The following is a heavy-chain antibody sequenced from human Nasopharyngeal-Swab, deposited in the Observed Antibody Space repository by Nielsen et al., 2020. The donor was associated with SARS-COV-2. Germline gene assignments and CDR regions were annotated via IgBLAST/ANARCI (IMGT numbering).Heavy chain of an antibody. CDR3: VRSSSWYYFDY. J-gene: IGHJ4*02. D-gene: IGHD6-13*01. Sequence: PGKGLEWIGNIYYNGNTYQNPSPKSRLTISVDKSKNQFSLQLSSVTAADTAVYYCVRSSSWYYFDYWAQGTQVTVSS. V-gene: IGHV4-39*01. CDR2: IYYNGNT.